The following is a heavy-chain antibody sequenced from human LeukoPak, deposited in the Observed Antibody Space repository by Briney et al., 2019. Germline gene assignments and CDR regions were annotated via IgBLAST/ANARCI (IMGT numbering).Heavy chain of an antibody. V-gene: IGHV3-23*01. Sequence: GGSLRLSCAASGFTFSSYAMRWVRQAPGKGLEWVSAITGSGVTTYYAGSVKGRFTISRDNSKNTLYLQMNSLRAEDTAVYYCARFPRLGDYYYYGMDVWGQGTTVTVSS. CDR3: ARFPRLGDYYYYGMDV. CDR1: GFTFSSYA. CDR2: ITGSGVTT. J-gene: IGHJ6*02. D-gene: IGHD3-16*01.